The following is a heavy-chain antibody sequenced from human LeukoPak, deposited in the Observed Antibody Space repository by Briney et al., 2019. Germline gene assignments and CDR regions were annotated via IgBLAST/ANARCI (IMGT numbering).Heavy chain of an antibody. V-gene: IGHV3-23*01. CDR2: ISGSGGST. J-gene: IGHJ4*02. Sequence: PGGSLRLSCAASGLTVSSNYMSWVRQAPGKGLEWVSGISGSGGSTYYADSVKGRFTISRDNSKNTLYLQMNSLRAEDTAVYYCAKGHDIVVVPAATRGVYYFDYWGQGTLVTVSS. D-gene: IGHD2-2*01. CDR3: AKGHDIVVVPAATRGVYYFDY. CDR1: GLTVSSNY.